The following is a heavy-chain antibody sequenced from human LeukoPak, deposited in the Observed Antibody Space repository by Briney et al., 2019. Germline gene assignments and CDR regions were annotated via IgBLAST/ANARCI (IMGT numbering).Heavy chain of an antibody. CDR1: GFTVSCNY. V-gene: IGHV3-53*01. J-gene: IGHJ4*02. Sequence: PGGSLRLSCAASGFTVSCNYMSWVRQAPGKGLEWVSVIYSGGSTYYADSVKGRFTISRDNSKSTLYLQMNSLRAEDTAVYYCARVGGYSYGYVLDYWGQGTLVTVSS. D-gene: IGHD5-18*01. CDR2: IYSGGST. CDR3: ARVGGYSYGYVLDY.